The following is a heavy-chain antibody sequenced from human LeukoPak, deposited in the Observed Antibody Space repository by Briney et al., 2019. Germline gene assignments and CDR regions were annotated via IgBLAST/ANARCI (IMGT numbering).Heavy chain of an antibody. CDR2: INHSGST. CDR1: GFTFSSYW. CDR3: ARPKMATALIGAFDI. Sequence: GSLRLSCAASGFTFSSYWMSWVRQAPGKGLEWIGEINHSGSTNYNPSLKSRVTISVDTSKNQFSLKLSSVTAADTAVYYCARPKMATALIGAFDIWGQGTMVTVSS. V-gene: IGHV4-34*01. D-gene: IGHD5-24*01. J-gene: IGHJ3*02.